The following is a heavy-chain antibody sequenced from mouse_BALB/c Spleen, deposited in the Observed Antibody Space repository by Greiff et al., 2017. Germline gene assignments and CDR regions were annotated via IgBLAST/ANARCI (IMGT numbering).Heavy chain of an antibody. J-gene: IGHJ3*01. V-gene: IGHV1-80*01. CDR2: IYPGDGDT. CDR3: ARRGDYGSSYWFAY. D-gene: IGHD1-1*01. Sequence: VQLQQSGAELVRPGSSVKISCKASGYAFSSYWMNWVKQRPGQGLEWIGQIYPGDGDTNYNGKFKGKATLTADKSSSTAYMQLSSLTSEDSAVYFCARRGDYGSSYWFAYWGQGTLVTVSA. CDR1: GYAFSSYW.